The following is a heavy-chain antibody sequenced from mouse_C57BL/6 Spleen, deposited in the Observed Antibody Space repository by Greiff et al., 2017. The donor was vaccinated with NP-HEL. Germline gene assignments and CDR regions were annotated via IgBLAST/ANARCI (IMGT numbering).Heavy chain of an antibody. CDR3: AKNYFDY. J-gene: IGHJ2*01. Sequence: QVHVKQPGAELVRPGSSVKLSCKASGYTFTSYWMHWVKQRPIQGLEWIGNIDPSDSETHYNQKFKDKATLTVDKSSSTAYMQISSLTSEDSAVYYCAKNYFDYWGQGTTLTVTA. CDR1: GYTFTSYW. CDR2: IDPSDSET. V-gene: IGHV1-52*01.